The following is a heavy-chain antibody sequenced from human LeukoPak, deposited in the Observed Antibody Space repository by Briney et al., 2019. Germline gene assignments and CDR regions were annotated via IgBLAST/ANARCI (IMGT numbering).Heavy chain of an antibody. CDR2: ISAYNGNT. D-gene: IGHD3-22*01. CDR1: GYTFTSYG. Sequence: GASVKVSCKASGYTFTSYGISWVRQAPGQGLEWMGWISAYNGNTNYAQKFQGRVTMTRDTSISTAYMELSRLRSDDTAVYYCARDGYYDSSGYKIAPEDWGQGTLVTVSS. J-gene: IGHJ4*02. V-gene: IGHV1-18*01. CDR3: ARDGYYDSSGYKIAPED.